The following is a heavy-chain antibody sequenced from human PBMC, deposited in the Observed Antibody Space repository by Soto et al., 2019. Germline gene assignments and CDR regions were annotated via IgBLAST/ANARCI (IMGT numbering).Heavy chain of an antibody. CDR1: GGSFSGYY. D-gene: IGHD2-15*01. CDR2: INHSGST. V-gene: IGHV4-34*01. J-gene: IGHJ4*02. Sequence: SETLSLTCAVYGGSFSGYYWSWIRQPPGKGLEWIGEINHSGSTNYNPSLKSRVTISVDTSKNQFSLKLSSVTAADTAVYYCARAGYCSGGSCYTIDYWGQGTLVTVSS. CDR3: ARAGYCSGGSCYTIDY.